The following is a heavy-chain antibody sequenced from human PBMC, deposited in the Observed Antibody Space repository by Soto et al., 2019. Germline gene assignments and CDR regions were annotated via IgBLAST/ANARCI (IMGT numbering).Heavy chain of an antibody. Sequence: ASETLSLTCAVSGGSITSGGYSWGWIRQPPGQGLEWIGYMYHSGNTYYNPSLKGRVTISLDHSRNQFSLRLNSLRPEDTAFYYCAKAPDYGDHEFFQHWGQGTLVTVSS. CDR2: MYHSGNT. CDR1: GGSITSGGYS. J-gene: IGHJ1*01. D-gene: IGHD4-17*01. CDR3: AKAPDYGDHEFFQH. V-gene: IGHV4-30-2*02.